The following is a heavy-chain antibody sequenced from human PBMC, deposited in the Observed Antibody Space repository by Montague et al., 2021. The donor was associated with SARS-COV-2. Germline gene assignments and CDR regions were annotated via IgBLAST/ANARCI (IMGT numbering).Heavy chain of an antibody. Sequence: TLSLTCTVSGGSISSGSYYWSWIRQPAGKGLEWIGRIYTSGSTXYNPSLRSRVTISVDTFKNQFSLKLSSVTAADTAVYYCARVFPRWLQFDPYFDYWGQGTLVTVSS. V-gene: IGHV4-61*02. D-gene: IGHD5-24*01. CDR3: ARVFPRWLQFDPYFDY. CDR2: IYTSGST. CDR1: GGSISSGSYY. J-gene: IGHJ4*02.